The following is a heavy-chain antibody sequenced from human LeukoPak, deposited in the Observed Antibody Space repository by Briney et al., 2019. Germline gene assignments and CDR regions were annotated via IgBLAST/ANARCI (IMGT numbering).Heavy chain of an antibody. D-gene: IGHD3-22*01. CDR1: GYTFTGYY. CDR3: ASFTPSSGYYHY. V-gene: IGHV1-2*04. Sequence: ASVKVSCKASGYTFTGYYMHWVRQAPGQGLEWMGWINPNSGGTNYAQKFQGWVTMTRDTSTSTAYMELRSLRSDDTAVYYCASFTPSSGYYHYWGQGTLVTVSS. CDR2: INPNSGGT. J-gene: IGHJ4*02.